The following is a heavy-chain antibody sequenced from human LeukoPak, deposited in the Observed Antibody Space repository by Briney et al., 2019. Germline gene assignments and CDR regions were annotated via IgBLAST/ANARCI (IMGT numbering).Heavy chain of an antibody. CDR2: ISSSSSYI. V-gene: IGHV3-21*01. J-gene: IGHJ4*02. Sequence: GGSLRLSCAASGFTFSSYSMNWVRQAPGKGLEWVSSISSSSSYIYYADSVEGRFTISRDNAKNSLYLQMNSLRAEDTAVYYCARDRGAAAGMLDYWGQGTLVTVSS. CDR3: ARDRGAAAGMLDY. CDR1: GFTFSSYS. D-gene: IGHD6-13*01.